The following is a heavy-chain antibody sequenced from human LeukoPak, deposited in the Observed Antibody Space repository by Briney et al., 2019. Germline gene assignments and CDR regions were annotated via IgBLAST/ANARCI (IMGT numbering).Heavy chain of an antibody. CDR2: IYHSGST. J-gene: IGHJ5*02. CDR3: ARDIGSSWYAVWYDP. CDR1: GGSISSISYY. D-gene: IGHD6-13*01. V-gene: IGHV4-39*07. Sequence: SETLSLTCTVSGGSISSISYYWGWIRQPPGKGLEWIGSIYHSGSTYYNPSLKSRVTMSVDTSKNQFSLKLSSVTAADTAVYYCARDIGSSWYAVWYDPWGQGTLVTVSS.